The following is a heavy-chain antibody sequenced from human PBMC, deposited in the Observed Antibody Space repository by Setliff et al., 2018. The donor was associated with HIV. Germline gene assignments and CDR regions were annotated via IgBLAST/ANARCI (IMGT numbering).Heavy chain of an antibody. V-gene: IGHV4-61*02. D-gene: IGHD1-1*01. J-gene: IGHJ4*02. CDR3: ARIDPGKFWSLDC. CDR2: IYTSGST. CDR1: GGSISSGSYY. Sequence: SETLSLTCTVSGGSISSGSYYWSWIRQPAGKGLEWIGRIYTSGSTNYNPSLKSRVTLSVDTSKNQFSLKLNSVTAADTAIYYCARIDPGKFWSLDCWGRGTLVTVSS.